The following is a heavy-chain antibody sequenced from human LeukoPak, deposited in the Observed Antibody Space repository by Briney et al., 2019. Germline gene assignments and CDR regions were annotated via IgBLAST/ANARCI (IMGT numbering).Heavy chain of an antibody. Sequence: GESLKISCQGSGYSFTSYWIGWVRRLHGKGLEWMGIIYPGDSATRSSPSFQADVTISADKSSSTSYLQWRTREAWDTPLYYRARQIAAAGYNWFDPWGQGTLVSVSS. D-gene: IGHD6-13*01. CDR3: ARQIAAAGYNWFDP. CDR2: IYPGDSAT. J-gene: IGHJ5*02. CDR1: GYSFTSYW. V-gene: IGHV5-51*01.